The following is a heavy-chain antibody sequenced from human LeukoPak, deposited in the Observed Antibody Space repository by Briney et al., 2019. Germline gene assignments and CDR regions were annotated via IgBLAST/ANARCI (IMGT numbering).Heavy chain of an antibody. J-gene: IGHJ3*02. CDR1: GFTVSGTY. CDR3: ASSLYSRGWSLNSGAFDI. V-gene: IGHV3-53*01. Sequence: GGSLRLSCAVSGFTVSGTYISWVRQAPGKGLEWVSVIYSGGATYYADSVKGRFTISRDNSRNTLYLQMNSLRAEDTAVYSCASSLYSRGWSLNSGAFDIWGQGTMVTVSS. CDR2: IYSGGAT. D-gene: IGHD6-19*01.